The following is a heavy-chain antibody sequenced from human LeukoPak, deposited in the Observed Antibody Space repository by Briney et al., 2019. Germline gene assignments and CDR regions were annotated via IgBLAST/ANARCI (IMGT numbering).Heavy chain of an antibody. CDR2: ISYVGRYK. CDR1: VFTFSNYA. V-gene: IGHV3-30*18. J-gene: IGHJ3*02. D-gene: IGHD3-22*01. Sequence: GGSLRLSCAASVFTFSNYAMHWVRQAPGKGLEWVALISYVGRYKYYADSVKGRFTISRDNPKNTLYLQMDSLRVEDTAVYFCAKARDTSGYYAFDIWGQGTMVIVSS. CDR3: AKARDTSGYYAFDI.